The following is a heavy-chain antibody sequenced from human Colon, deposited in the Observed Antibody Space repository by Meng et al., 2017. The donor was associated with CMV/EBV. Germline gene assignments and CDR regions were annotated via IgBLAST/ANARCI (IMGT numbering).Heavy chain of an antibody. J-gene: IGHJ6*02. CDR2: INPYSGVT. V-gene: IGHV1-2*02. Sequence: ASVMVSCKSSGYTFTDYYVHWVRQAPGQGLEWVGWINPYSGVTSYAQKFQGRVTMTRDTSITTAYMELTRLTSDDTARYYCAKAVAASDYYYRGMDVWGQETTVTVSS. D-gene: IGHD6-19*01. CDR3: AKAVAASDYYYRGMDV. CDR1: GYTFTDYY.